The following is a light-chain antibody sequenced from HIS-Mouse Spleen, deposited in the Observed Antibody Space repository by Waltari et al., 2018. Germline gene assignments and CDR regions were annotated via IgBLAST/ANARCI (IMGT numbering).Light chain of an antibody. Sequence: SYELTQPPSVSVSPGQNASITRSGDKLGDKYACWYQQKPGQSPVLVIYQDSKRPSGIPERFSGSNSGNTATLTISGTQAMDEADYYCQAWDSSTVVFGGGTKLTVL. CDR3: QAWDSSTVV. J-gene: IGLJ2*01. CDR1: KLGDKY. V-gene: IGLV3-1*01. CDR2: QDS.